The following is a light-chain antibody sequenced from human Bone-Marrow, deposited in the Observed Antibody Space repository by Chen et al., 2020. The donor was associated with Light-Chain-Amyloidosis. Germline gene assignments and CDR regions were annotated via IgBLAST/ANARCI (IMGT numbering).Light chain of an antibody. CDR2: DDS. CDR3: QVYDSSSDHAWV. Sequence: SYVLTQAPSVSVAPGQTARITCGGQNIAAKSVHCYQQRPGRAPVLVLYDDSDRPSGIPERFSGSNSGNTAALTISRVEAGDEADYYCQVYDSSSDHAWVFGGGTRLSVL. J-gene: IGLJ3*02. V-gene: IGLV3-21*02. CDR1: NIAAKS.